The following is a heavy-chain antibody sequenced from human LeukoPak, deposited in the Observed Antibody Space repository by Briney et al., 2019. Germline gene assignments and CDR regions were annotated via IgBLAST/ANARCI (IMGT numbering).Heavy chain of an antibody. V-gene: IGHV3-48*03. CDR3: ARYLRYCTSTSFYSLYGLDV. CDR2: ISSSGSTI. CDR1: GFTFSSYE. J-gene: IGHJ6*04. D-gene: IGHD2-2*02. Sequence: PGGSLRLSCAASGFTFSSYEMNWVRQAPGKGLEWVSYISSSGSTIYYADSVKGRFTISRDNAKNSLYLQMNSLRAEGTAVYYCARYLRYCTSTSFYSLYGLDVWGKGTTVTVSS.